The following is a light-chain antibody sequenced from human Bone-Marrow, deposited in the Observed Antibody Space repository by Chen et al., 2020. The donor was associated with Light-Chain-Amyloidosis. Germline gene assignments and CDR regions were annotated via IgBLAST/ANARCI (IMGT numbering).Light chain of an antibody. Sequence: QPSLTQPASVSGSPGQSITISCSGSSSDIGSYNYISWYQKHPGKVPKLIIFDLRIRPSGVSNRFSGSKSGTTASRTISGLQTDDEAVYYCSSFTRTSTHVIFGGGTTLTVL. J-gene: IGLJ2*01. CDR1: SSDIGSYNY. CDR3: SSFTRTSTHVI. V-gene: IGLV2-14*03. CDR2: DLR.